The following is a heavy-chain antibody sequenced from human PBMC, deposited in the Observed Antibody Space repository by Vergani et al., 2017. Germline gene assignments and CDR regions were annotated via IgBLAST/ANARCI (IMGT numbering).Heavy chain of an antibody. CDR3: AKGGGGAYYYYGMDV. J-gene: IGHJ6*02. Sequence: VQLVESGGGVVQPGRSLRLSCATSGFTFSSYGMHWVRQAPGKGLEWVSGISWNSGSIGYADSVKGRFTISRDNAKNSLYLQMNSLRAEDRALYYCAKGGGGAYYYYGMDVWGQGTTVTVSS. D-gene: IGHD3-16*01. CDR2: ISWNSGSI. CDR1: GFTFSSYG. V-gene: IGHV3-9*01.